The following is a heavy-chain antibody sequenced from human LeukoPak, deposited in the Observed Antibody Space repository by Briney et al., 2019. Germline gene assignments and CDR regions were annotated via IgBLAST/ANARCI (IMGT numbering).Heavy chain of an antibody. CDR3: ARAPSGYSSSVFDP. V-gene: IGHV4-39*07. CDR2: IYYSGSI. D-gene: IGHD6-6*01. J-gene: IGHJ5*02. CDR1: SGSISSISYY. Sequence: SETLSLTCTVSSGSISSISYYWGWIRQPPGKGLEWIRSIYYSGSIYYNSSLTSRVTISVDTSKNQFSLKLSSVTAADTAVYYCARAPSGYSSSVFDPWGQGTLVTVSS.